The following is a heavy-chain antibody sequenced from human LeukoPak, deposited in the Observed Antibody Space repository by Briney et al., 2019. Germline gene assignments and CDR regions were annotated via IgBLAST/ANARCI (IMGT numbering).Heavy chain of an antibody. J-gene: IGHJ6*02. D-gene: IGHD2-2*02. Sequence: GASVKVSCKASGYILANYYMHWVRQAPGQGLEWMGMINPSGDSTYYAQRFQGRVAMSKDTSTGTIYMELSSLRSDDTAVYYCSRGDPCSRTACYTPYYYYGMDVWGQGTTVIVSS. CDR2: INPSGDST. CDR3: SRGDPCSRTACYTPYYYYGMDV. V-gene: IGHV1-46*01. CDR1: GYILANYY.